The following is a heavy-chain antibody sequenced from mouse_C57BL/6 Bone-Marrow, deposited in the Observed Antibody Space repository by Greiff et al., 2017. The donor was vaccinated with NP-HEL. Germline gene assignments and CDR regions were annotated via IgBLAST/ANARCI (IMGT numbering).Heavy chain of an antibody. J-gene: IGHJ3*01. CDR2: FYPGSGSI. D-gene: IGHD3-2*01. CDR3: ARHEEFRQLDLPWFAY. Sequence: VQLQQSGAELVKPGASVKLSCKASGYTFTEYTIHWVKQRSGQGLVWIGWFYPGSGSIKYNEKFKDKATLTADKSSSTVYMELSRLTSEYSAVYFCARHEEFRQLDLPWFAYWGKGTLVTVSA. CDR1: GYTFTEYT. V-gene: IGHV1-62-2*01.